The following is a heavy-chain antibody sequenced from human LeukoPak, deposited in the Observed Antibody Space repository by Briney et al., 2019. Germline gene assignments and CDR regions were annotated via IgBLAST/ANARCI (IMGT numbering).Heavy chain of an antibody. Sequence: GGSLRLSCAASGFTFSNAWMSWVRQAPGKGLEWVGRIKSKTDGGTTDYAAPVKGRSTISRDDSKNTLYLQMNSLKTEDTAVYYCTTADVLRYFDWLLEFDYWGQGTLVTVSS. J-gene: IGHJ4*02. CDR1: GFTFSNAW. D-gene: IGHD3-9*01. CDR2: IKSKTDGGTT. CDR3: TTADVLRYFDWLLEFDY. V-gene: IGHV3-15*01.